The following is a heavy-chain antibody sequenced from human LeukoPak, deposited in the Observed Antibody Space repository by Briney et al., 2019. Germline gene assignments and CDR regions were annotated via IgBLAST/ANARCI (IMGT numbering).Heavy chain of an antibody. Sequence: GGSLRLSCAASGFSLSKYWMHWVRQAPGKGLVWVSRIKTDGSSTSYADSVKGRFTISRDNAKNTLYLQMNSLRAEDTAVYYCARYDYGGNYDYWGQGTLVTVSS. D-gene: IGHD4-23*01. CDR3: ARYDYGGNYDY. CDR2: IKTDGSST. J-gene: IGHJ4*02. V-gene: IGHV3-74*01. CDR1: GFSLSKYW.